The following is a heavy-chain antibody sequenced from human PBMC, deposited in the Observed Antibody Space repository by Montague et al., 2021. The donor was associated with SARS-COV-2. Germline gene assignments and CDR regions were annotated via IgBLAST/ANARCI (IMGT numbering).Heavy chain of an antibody. CDR3: ARNRLSVFDF. V-gene: IGHV2-70*01. CDR1: GFSLTTPGVS. CDR2: XDWTHDQ. D-gene: IGHD2/OR15-2a*01. J-gene: IGHJ4*02. Sequence: PELVKPTKTLTLTCSFSGFSLTTPGVSVGWIRQPPGRALEWLALXDWTHDQYYSRSLGTRLTISPGTSKSQVVLTLTNVDTVDTATYYCARNRLSVFDFWGQGTLVTVSS.